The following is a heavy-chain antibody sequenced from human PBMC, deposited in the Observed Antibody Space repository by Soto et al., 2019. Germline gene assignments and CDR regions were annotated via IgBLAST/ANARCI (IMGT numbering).Heavy chain of an antibody. D-gene: IGHD6-19*01. CDR2: ISFYNGHT. J-gene: IGHJ4*02. Sequence: QVQLVQSEGEVKKPGASVKVSCKASGDTVTKYGISWVRQAPGQGLEWLGWISFYNGHTNYALKFQDRITFTTDTSTSTASMELRSLTSDDTAVYYCASATSIAVAGKETWGQGTLVTVSS. CDR3: ASATSIAVAGKET. CDR1: GDTVTKYG. V-gene: IGHV1-18*01.